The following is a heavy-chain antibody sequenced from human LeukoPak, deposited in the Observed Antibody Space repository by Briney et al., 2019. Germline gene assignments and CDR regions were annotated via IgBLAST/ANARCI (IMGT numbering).Heavy chain of an antibody. D-gene: IGHD3-10*01. V-gene: IGHV3-30*18. J-gene: IGHJ4*02. CDR3: AKGYGSGSYSVDY. CDR2: ISYDGSNK. CDR1: GFSFSNYG. Sequence: PGGSLRLSCAASGFSFSNYGMHWVRQAPGKGLEWVAFISYDGSNKYYGDSVKGRFTISRDNSKNTLYLQMNSLRPEDTAVFYCAKGYGSGSYSVDYWGQGTLVTVPS.